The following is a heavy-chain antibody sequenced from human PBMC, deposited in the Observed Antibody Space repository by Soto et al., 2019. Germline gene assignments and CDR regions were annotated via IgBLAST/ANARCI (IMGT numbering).Heavy chain of an antibody. D-gene: IGHD2-15*01. V-gene: IGHV4-31*03. CDR1: GGSISSGSYY. CDR3: ASNHPRYCSGGSCYSWAFDI. J-gene: IGHJ3*02. CDR2: IYYSGST. Sequence: SETLSLTCTVSGGSISSGSYYWSWIRQHPGKGLEWIGYIYYSGSTYYNPSLKSRVTISVDTSKNQFSLKLSSVTAADTAVYYCASNHPRYCSGGSCYSWAFDIWGQGTMVTVSS.